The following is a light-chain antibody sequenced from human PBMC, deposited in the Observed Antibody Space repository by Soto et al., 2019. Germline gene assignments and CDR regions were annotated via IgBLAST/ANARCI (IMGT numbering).Light chain of an antibody. CDR3: QQYSSTPFT. CDR2: CAS. Sequence: DIVMTQSPDSLAVSLGERATINCKASQSVLYSSNNKNYLAWYQQKPGHPPTLLIYCASTRESGVPDRFSGSGSGTDFTLTISSQQAEDVPVYYCQQYSSTPFTFGPGTKVDIK. V-gene: IGKV4-1*01. CDR1: QSVLYSSNNKNY. J-gene: IGKJ3*01.